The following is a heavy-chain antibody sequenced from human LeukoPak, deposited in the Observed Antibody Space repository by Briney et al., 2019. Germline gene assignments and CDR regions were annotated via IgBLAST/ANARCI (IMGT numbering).Heavy chain of an antibody. CDR3: AKYPYSPMGY. D-gene: IGHD2-15*01. Sequence: GGSLRLSCAASGFSFSSFAMSWVRQAPGKGLEWVSAISTSGGSTYYADSVKGRFTISRDNSKNTLYLQMNSLRAEDTAVYYCAKYPYSPMGYWGQGTLVTVSS. CDR1: GFSFSSFA. J-gene: IGHJ4*02. CDR2: ISTSGGST. V-gene: IGHV3-23*01.